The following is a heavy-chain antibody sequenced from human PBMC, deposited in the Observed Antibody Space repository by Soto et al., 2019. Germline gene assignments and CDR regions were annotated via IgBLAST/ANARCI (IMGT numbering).Heavy chain of an antibody. CDR2: INPNSGGT. J-gene: IGHJ4*02. V-gene: IGHV1-2*04. Sequence: ASVKVSCKASGYTFTGYYMHWVRQAPGQGLEWMGWINPNSGGTNYAQKFQGWVTMTRDTSISTAYMELSRLRSDDTAVYYCARASSWYSITLDYWGQGTLVTVSS. CDR1: GYTFTGYY. D-gene: IGHD6-13*01. CDR3: ARASSWYSITLDY.